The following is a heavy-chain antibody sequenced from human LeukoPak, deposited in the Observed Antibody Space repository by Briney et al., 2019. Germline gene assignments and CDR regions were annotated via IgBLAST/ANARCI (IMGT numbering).Heavy chain of an antibody. V-gene: IGHV1-8*03. J-gene: IGHJ3*02. CDR3: ARETGGRNECAFDI. CDR1: GYTFTSYD. D-gene: IGHD1-1*01. Sequence: ASVKVSCKASGYTFTSYDINWVRQATGQGLEWMGWMNPNSGNTGYAQKFQGRVTITTDESTSTAYMELSSLRSEDTAVYYCARETGGRNECAFDIWGQGTMVTVSS. CDR2: MNPNSGNT.